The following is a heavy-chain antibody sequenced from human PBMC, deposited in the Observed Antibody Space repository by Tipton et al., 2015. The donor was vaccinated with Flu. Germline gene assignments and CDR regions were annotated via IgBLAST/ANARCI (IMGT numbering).Heavy chain of an antibody. CDR1: GGSISSSSYY. V-gene: IGHV4-39*07. J-gene: IGHJ5*02. D-gene: IGHD4-11*01. CDR2: IYYSGST. CDR3: ARYPESNYHWFGP. Sequence: TLSLTCTVSGGSISSSSYYWGWIRQPPGKGLEWIGSIYYSGSTYYNPSLKSRVTISVDTSKNQISLKLSSATAADTAVYYCARYPESNYHWFGPWGQGALVTVSS.